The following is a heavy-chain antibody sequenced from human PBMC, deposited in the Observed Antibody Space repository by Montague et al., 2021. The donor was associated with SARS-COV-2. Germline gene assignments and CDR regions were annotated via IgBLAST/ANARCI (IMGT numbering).Heavy chain of an antibody. CDR1: GGSFSGYY. CDR3: ARATLGITMIVVVMTAIDYYFDY. V-gene: IGHV4-34*01. Sequence: SETLSLTCAVYGGSFSGYYWSWMRQHPAKGLEWIGEVHHRGSTNYNQSLKSRVTILVDTSKNQFSLKLRSVTAADTAVYYCARATLGITMIVVVMTAIDYYFDYWGQGNLGTGSS. CDR2: VHHRGST. J-gene: IGHJ4*02. D-gene: IGHD3-22*01.